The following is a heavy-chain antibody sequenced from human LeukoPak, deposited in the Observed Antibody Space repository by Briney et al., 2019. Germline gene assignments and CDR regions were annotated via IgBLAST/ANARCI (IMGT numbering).Heavy chain of an antibody. CDR2: ISSSSTTK. D-gene: IGHD3-16*01. Sequence: HPGGSLRLSCAASGFTFSTYSMNWVRQAPGKGLEWVSYISSSSTTKLYADSVKGRFTISRDNSKNSLYLQMNSLSAEDTAVYYCARGGSTGYDYNAFDIWGQGTMVTVSS. V-gene: IGHV3-48*04. CDR3: ARGGSTGYDYNAFDI. J-gene: IGHJ3*02. CDR1: GFTFSTYS.